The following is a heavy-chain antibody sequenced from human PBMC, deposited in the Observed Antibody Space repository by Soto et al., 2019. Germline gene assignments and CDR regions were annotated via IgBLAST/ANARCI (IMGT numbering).Heavy chain of an antibody. Sequence: QVQLVQSGAEVKKPGSSVKVSCRASGGTFSSYAISWVRQAPGQGLEWMADIIPIFGTANYAQTFQGRVTITADESTSTACIELTSLRAEDTAVYYCATAGVVPATPLYYSGMDVWGQGTTVTVSS. CDR2: IIPIFGTA. D-gene: IGHD2-15*01. J-gene: IGHJ6*02. CDR3: ATAGVVPATPLYYSGMDV. V-gene: IGHV1-69*12. CDR1: GGTFSSYA.